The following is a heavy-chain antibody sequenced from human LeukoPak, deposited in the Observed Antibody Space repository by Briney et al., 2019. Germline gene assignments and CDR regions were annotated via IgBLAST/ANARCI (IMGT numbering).Heavy chain of an antibody. V-gene: IGHV4-59*08. J-gene: IGHJ4*02. Sequence: SETLPLTCTASGGSISSYYWSWIRQPPGKGLEWIGYIYYSGSTNYNPSLKSRVTISVDTSKNQFSLKLSSVTAADTAVYYCARLDSSSWYVGLGYWGQGTLVTVSS. CDR2: IYYSGST. CDR1: GGSISSYY. CDR3: ARLDSSSWYVGLGY. D-gene: IGHD6-13*01.